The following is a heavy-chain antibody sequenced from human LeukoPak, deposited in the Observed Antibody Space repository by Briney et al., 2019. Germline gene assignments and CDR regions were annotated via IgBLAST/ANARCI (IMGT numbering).Heavy chain of an antibody. V-gene: IGHV3-23*01. Sequence: GGSLILSCAASGFTFSSYAMSWVRQAPGKGLEWVSAISGSGGSTYYADSVKGRFTISRDNSKNTLYLQMNSLRAEDTAVYYCAERVCTSCSMDVWGQGTTVTVSS. CDR3: AERVCTSCSMDV. D-gene: IGHD2-2*01. J-gene: IGHJ6*02. CDR2: ISGSGGST. CDR1: GFTFSSYA.